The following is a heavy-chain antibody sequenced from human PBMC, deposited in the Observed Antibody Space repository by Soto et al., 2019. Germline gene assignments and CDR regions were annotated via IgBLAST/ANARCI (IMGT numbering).Heavy chain of an antibody. CDR1: GFTFSSFY. CDR3: ASGYNPGYIDY. J-gene: IGHJ4*02. D-gene: IGHD5-18*01. V-gene: IGHV3-11*06. CDR2: ISSTSSYT. Sequence: GGSLRLSCAASGFTFSSFYMTWIRQAPGKGLECVSYISSTSSYTNYADSVKGRFTISRDNAKKSLYLQMNSLRAEDTAVYYCASGYNPGYIDYWGRGTLATVSS.